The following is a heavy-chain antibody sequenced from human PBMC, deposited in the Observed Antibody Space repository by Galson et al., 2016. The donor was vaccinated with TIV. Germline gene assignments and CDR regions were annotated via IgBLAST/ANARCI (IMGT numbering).Heavy chain of an antibody. J-gene: IGHJ4*02. CDR3: ARGRGGEYFDY. Sequence: SLRLSCAASEFAFANFWMTWVRQAPGKGLEWVANIKQDGSEKYYVYSVKGRITISRDNAKNSVYLQMDSLRADDTAVYYCARGRGGEYFDYWGQGTLVSVSS. CDR2: IKQDGSEK. V-gene: IGHV3-7*03. CDR1: EFAFANFW. D-gene: IGHD3-16*01.